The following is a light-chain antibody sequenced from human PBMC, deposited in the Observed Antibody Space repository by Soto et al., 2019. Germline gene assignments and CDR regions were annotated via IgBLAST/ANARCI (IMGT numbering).Light chain of an antibody. CDR2: AAS. CDR3: QRYSSVPV. CDR1: QSIRNF. V-gene: IGKV1-27*01. J-gene: IGKJ3*01. Sequence: DIEMTQSPTSLSASVGDRVTITCRASQSIRNFVAWYQQKPGKAPKLLIYAASTLQSGVPSRFSGSGSGTDFPLTISSLQAEDVATYSCQRYSSVPVFGPGTKVEIK.